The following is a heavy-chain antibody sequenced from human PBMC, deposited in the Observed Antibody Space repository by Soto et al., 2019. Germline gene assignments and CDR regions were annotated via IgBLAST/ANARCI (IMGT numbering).Heavy chain of an antibody. J-gene: IGHJ6*02. CDR3: AKGVVKGTYYYYGMDV. D-gene: IGHD3-22*01. Sequence: QVQLVESGGGVVQPGRSLRLSCAASGFTFSSYGMHWVRQAPGKGLEWVAVISYDGSNKYYADSVKGRFTISSDNSKNTLYLQMNSLRDEDTAVYYCAKGVVKGTYYYYGMDVWGQGTTVTVAS. CDR1: GFTFSSYG. CDR2: ISYDGSNK. V-gene: IGHV3-30*18.